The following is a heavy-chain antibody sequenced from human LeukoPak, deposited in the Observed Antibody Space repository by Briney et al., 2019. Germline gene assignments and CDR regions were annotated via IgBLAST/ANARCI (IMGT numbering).Heavy chain of an antibody. CDR3: ARRIAVRGYYYDAMDV. J-gene: IGHJ6*02. CDR2: IYYSGST. V-gene: IGHV4-59*01. D-gene: IGHD6-6*01. CDR1: GGSIGSDY. Sequence: SETLSLTCTVSGGSIGSDYWSWIRQPPGKGLEWIGYIYYSGSTNYNPSLKSRVTISVDTSKNQFSLKLSSVTAADTAVYYCARRIAVRGYYYDAMDVWGQGTTVTVSS.